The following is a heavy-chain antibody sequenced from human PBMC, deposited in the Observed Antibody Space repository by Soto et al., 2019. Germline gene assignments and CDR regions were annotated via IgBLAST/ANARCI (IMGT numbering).Heavy chain of an antibody. J-gene: IGHJ6*02. CDR2: VHHSWGS. CDR1: GGSISSYY. Sequence: QVQLQESGPGLVKPSETLSLSCTVSGGSISSYYWSWFRQSPGKRMEWIGYVHHSWGSSYNPSLQXXLXLSLDTSKSQFSLKVTSVTATDTAVYYCARQGFGPLHGLVDVWGQGTTVTVSS. D-gene: IGHD3-10*01. CDR3: ARQGFGPLHGLVDV. V-gene: IGHV4-59*08.